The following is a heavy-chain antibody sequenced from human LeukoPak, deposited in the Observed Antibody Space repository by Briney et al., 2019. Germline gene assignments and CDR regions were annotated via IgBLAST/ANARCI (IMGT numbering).Heavy chain of an antibody. V-gene: IGHV4-59*08. CDR3: ARRVIESAVISERNWFDP. CDR2: IHYTGRT. Sequence: EAVSLTCTVSGDSISSYFWSWIRQPPGKGLEWIGPIHYTGRTNYNPSLKSRVTISVDTTTNQFSLKLSSVTAADTAVYCCARRVIESAVISERNWFDPWGQGTLVTVSS. D-gene: IGHD3-3*02. CDR1: GDSISSYF. J-gene: IGHJ5*02.